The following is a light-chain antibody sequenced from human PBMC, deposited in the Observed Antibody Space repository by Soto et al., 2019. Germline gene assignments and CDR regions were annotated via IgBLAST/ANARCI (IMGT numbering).Light chain of an antibody. J-gene: IGKJ3*01. CDR1: QSVSAY. CDR3: QLRSS. CDR2: DSS. Sequence: ELVLTQSPATLSLSPGETATLSCRASQSVSAYLAWYQQKPGQAPRLLMYDSSYRATGIPARFRGSGSGTDFTLTISSLEPEDFAVYYCQLRSSFGPGTKVDLK. V-gene: IGKV3-11*01.